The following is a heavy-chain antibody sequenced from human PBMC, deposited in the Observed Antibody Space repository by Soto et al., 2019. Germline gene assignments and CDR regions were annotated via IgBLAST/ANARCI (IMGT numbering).Heavy chain of an antibody. Sequence: SQTLSLTCAISGDSVSRNSAAWNWIRQSPSRGLEWLGRTYYRSKWYNNYAVSVKSRITINPDTSKNQFSLQLNSVTPEDTAVYYCARGGTTVTPTYSNDAFDIWGQGTMVTVSS. CDR3: ARGGTTVTPTYSNDAFDI. CDR2: TYYRSKWYN. CDR1: GDSVSRNSAA. D-gene: IGHD4-17*01. J-gene: IGHJ3*02. V-gene: IGHV6-1*01.